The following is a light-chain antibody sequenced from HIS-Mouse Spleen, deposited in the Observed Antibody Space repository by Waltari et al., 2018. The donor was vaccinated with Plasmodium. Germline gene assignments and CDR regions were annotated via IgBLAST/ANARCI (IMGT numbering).Light chain of an antibody. CDR2: GAS. CDR3: QQYGSSPIT. CDR1: QSVSSSY. V-gene: IGKV3-20*01. Sequence: EIVLTQSPGTLSLSPGERATLSCRASQSVSSSYLAWYQQKPGQAPRLLIYGASSRATGLPDRFSGSVSGTDFTLTISRLDPEDFAVYYYQQYGSSPITFGQGTRLEIK. J-gene: IGKJ5*01.